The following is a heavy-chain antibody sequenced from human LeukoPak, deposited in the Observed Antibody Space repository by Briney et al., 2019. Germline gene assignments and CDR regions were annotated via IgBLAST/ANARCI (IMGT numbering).Heavy chain of an antibody. CDR2: ISAYNGNT. J-gene: IGHJ4*02. CDR1: GYTFTSYG. D-gene: IGHD5-18*01. V-gene: IGHV1-18*01. CDR3: AREMDTAMGYDADY. Sequence: GESLKVSCKASGYTFTSYGTSWVRQAPGQGLEWMGWISAYNGNTNYAQKLQGRVTMTTDTSTSTAYMELRSLRSDDTAVYYCAREMDTAMGYDADYWGQGTLVTVSS.